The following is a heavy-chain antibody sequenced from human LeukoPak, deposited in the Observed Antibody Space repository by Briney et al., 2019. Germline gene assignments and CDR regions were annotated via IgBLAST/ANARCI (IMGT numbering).Heavy chain of an antibody. Sequence: SETLSLTCAVYGGSFRGYYWSWIRQPPGKGLEWIGEINHSGSTNYNPSLKSRVTISVDTSKNQFSLKLSSVTAADTAVYYCARDRVRGYYYGSGSYCFDPWGQGTLVTVSS. J-gene: IGHJ5*02. CDR3: ARDRVRGYYYGSGSYCFDP. D-gene: IGHD3-10*01. CDR1: GGSFRGYY. V-gene: IGHV4-34*01. CDR2: INHSGST.